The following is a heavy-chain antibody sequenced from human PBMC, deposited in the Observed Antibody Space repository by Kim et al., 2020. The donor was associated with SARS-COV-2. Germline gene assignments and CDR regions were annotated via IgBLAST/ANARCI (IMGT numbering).Heavy chain of an antibody. CDR1: GFTFSSYA. V-gene: IGHV3-23*01. CDR2: ISGSGGST. Sequence: GGSLRLSCAASGFTFSSYAMSWVRQAPGKGLEWVSAISGSGGSTYYADSVKGRFTISRDNSKNTLYLQMNSLRAEDTAVYYCAKEGYYDSSGYYYVDCFDDWGQGTPVTVSS. J-gene: IGHJ4*02. D-gene: IGHD3-22*01. CDR3: AKEGYYDSSGYYYVDCFDD.